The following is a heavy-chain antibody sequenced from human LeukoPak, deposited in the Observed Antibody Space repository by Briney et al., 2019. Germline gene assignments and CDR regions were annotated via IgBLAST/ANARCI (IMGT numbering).Heavy chain of an antibody. D-gene: IGHD2-2*01. Sequence: ASVKVSCKASGYTFTSYDINWVRQATGQGLEWMGWMNPNSGNTGYAQKFQGRVTITRNTSISTAYMELSSLRSEDTAVYYCARSGHCSSPSCYPHFAYWAREPWSPSPQ. CDR3: ARSGHCSSPSCYPHFAY. J-gene: IGHJ4*02. CDR2: MNPNSGNT. V-gene: IGHV1-8*03. CDR1: GYTFTSYD.